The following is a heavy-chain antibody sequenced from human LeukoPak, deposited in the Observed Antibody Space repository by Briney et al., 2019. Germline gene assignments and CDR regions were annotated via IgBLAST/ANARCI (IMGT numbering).Heavy chain of an antibody. CDR3: ARTLELVDAFDI. V-gene: IGHV4-4*07. Sequence: SETLSLTCTVSGDSISDDYYTWMRQPAGKGLEWIGRIYTSGSTNYNPSLKSRVTMSVDTSKNQFSLKLSSVTAADTAVYYCARTLELVDAFDIWGQGTMVTVSS. CDR2: IYTSGST. CDR1: GDSISDDY. J-gene: IGHJ3*02. D-gene: IGHD1-7*01.